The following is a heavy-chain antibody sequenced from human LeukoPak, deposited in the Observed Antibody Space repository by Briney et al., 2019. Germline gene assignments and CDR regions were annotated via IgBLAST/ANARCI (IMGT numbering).Heavy chain of an antibody. CDR3: ARSGQCDS. CDR1: GFTFSSYA. Sequence: GGSLRLSCAASGFTFSSYAMSWVRQAPGKGLEWVSAISPSGNTIYYADSVRGRFTISRDNSKNTLYLQINSLKAADTAVYYCARSGQCDSWGQGTLVTVSS. D-gene: IGHD3-10*01. J-gene: IGHJ4*02. V-gene: IGHV3-23*01. CDR2: ISPSGNTI.